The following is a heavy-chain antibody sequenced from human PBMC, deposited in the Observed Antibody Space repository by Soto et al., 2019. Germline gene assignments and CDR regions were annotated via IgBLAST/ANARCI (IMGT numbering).Heavy chain of an antibody. V-gene: IGHV4-31*03. CDR1: GGSISSGGYY. D-gene: IGHD6-13*01. J-gene: IGHJ5*02. CDR3: ARAAAGTAWFDP. CDR2: IYYSGST. Sequence: SETLSLTCTVSGGSISSGGYYWSWIRQHPGKGLEWIGYIYYSGSTYYNPSLKSRVTISVDTSKNQFSLKLSSVTAADMAVYYCARAAAGTAWFDPWGQGTLVTVSS.